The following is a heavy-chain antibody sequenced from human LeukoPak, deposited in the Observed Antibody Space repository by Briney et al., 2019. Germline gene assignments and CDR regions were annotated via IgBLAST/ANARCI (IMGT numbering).Heavy chain of an antibody. CDR2: IYYSGRT. V-gene: IGHV4-59*01. Sequence: PSETLSLTCTVSGGSISSYYWSWIRQPPGKGLEWIGYIYYSGRTNYNPSLKSRVTISVDTSKNQFSLKLNSVTAADTAVYYCARDVGGASAPFDYWGQGTLVTVSS. CDR3: ARDVGGASAPFDY. J-gene: IGHJ4*02. D-gene: IGHD2-15*01. CDR1: GGSISSYY.